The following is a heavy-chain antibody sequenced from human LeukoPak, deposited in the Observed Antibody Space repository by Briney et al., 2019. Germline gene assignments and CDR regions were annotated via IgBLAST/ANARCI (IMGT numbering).Heavy chain of an antibody. CDR2: IIPIFGTA. CDR1: GGTFSSYA. J-gene: IGHJ3*02. Sequence: ASVKVSCKASGGTFSSYAISWVRQAPGQGLEWMGGIIPIFGTANYAQKFQGRVTITTDESTSTAYMELRSLRSDDTAVYYCASGKWLRPLDAFDIRGQGTMVTVSS. D-gene: IGHD5-12*01. CDR3: ASGKWLRPLDAFDI. V-gene: IGHV1-69*05.